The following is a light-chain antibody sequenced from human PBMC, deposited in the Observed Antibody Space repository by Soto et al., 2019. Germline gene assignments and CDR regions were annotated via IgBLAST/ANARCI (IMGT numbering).Light chain of an antibody. CDR2: DAS. Sequence: DIQMTQSPSSLSASVGDRVTITCQASQDINKYLNWYQQKPGKAPKLLIYDASNLETGVPSRFSGSGSGTHFTFSISSLQPEDIATYHCQQYDELPYTFGQGTKLQIK. V-gene: IGKV1-33*01. J-gene: IGKJ2*01. CDR3: QQYDELPYT. CDR1: QDINKY.